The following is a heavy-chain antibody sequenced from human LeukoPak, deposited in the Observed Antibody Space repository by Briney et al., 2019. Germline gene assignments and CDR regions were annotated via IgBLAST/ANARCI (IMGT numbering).Heavy chain of an antibody. J-gene: IGHJ3*02. D-gene: IGHD6-19*01. CDR2: ISSSGSTI. CDR1: GFTFSSYE. V-gene: IGHV3-48*03. Sequence: GGSLRLSCAASGFTFSSYEMNWVRQAPGKGLEWVSYISSSGSTIYYADSVKGRFTISRDNAKNSMYLQMNSLRAEDTAVYYRATGTGYSSGGLDAFDIWGQGTMVTVSS. CDR3: ATGTGYSSGGLDAFDI.